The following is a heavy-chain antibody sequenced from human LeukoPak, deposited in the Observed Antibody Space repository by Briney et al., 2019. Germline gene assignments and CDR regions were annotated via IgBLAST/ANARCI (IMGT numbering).Heavy chain of an antibody. D-gene: IGHD6-13*01. Sequence: GGSLRLSCAASGFTFSSYGMHWVRQAPGKGLEWVAFIRNDGTDKYYADSVKGRFTISRDNSKNTLYVQMNSLRAEDTAIYYCAKVLSSSWGYFGFWGQGTLVTVSS. V-gene: IGHV3-30*02. CDR2: IRNDGTDK. CDR1: GFTFSSYG. J-gene: IGHJ4*02. CDR3: AKVLSSSWGYFGF.